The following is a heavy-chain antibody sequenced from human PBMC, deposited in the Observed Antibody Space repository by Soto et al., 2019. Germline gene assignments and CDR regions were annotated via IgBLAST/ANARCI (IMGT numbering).Heavy chain of an antibody. CDR3: AKERDNWNYFPADS. CDR1: GFTFSSSG. V-gene: IGHV3-30*18. CDR2: VSYDGDSK. Sequence: GGSLRLSCAASGFTFSSSGMHWVRQAPGKGLEWVAFVSYDGDSKYYSDSVKGRFTISRDNSKNTLFLQMDSLTAEDTAVYFCAKERDNWNYFPADSWGQGTVVTVSS. J-gene: IGHJ4*02. D-gene: IGHD1-7*01.